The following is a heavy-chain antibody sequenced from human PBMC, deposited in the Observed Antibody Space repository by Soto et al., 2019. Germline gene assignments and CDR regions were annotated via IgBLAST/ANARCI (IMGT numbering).Heavy chain of an antibody. CDR1: GFTFSSYW. J-gene: IGHJ4*02. CDR3: VRVGVKVVPAAITLQLWSDLDY. Sequence: GGSLRLSCAASGFTFSSYWMSWVRQAPGKGLEWVANIKQDGSEKYYVDSVKGRFTISRDNAKNSLYLQMNSLRAEDTAVYYCVRVGVKVVPAAITLQLWSDLDYWGQGTLVTVSS. V-gene: IGHV3-7*03. D-gene: IGHD2-2*01. CDR2: IKQDGSEK.